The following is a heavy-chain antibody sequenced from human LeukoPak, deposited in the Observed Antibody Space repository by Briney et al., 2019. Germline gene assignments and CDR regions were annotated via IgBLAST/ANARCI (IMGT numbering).Heavy chain of an antibody. V-gene: IGHV3-23*01. CDR2: ISGSGGST. J-gene: IGHJ4*02. Sequence: GGSLRLSCAASGFTFSSYAMSWVRQAPGKRLEWVSAISGSGGSTYYADSVKGRFTISRDNSKNTLYLQMNSLRAEDTAVYYCAKYSGSYSAYFDYWGQGTLVTVSS. CDR3: AKYSGSYSAYFDY. CDR1: GFTFSSYA. D-gene: IGHD1-26*01.